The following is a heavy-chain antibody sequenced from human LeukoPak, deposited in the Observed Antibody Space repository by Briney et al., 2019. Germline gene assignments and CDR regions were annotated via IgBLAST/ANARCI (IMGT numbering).Heavy chain of an antibody. CDR2: INAGNGST. V-gene: IGHV1-3*01. D-gene: IGHD3-10*01. J-gene: IGHJ4*02. Sequence: GASVKVSCKASGDTFTNYGIHWVRQAPGQRLEWMGWINAGNGSTKYSQKFQGRVTITRDTSASTAYMELSSLRFEDTAVYYCATPYYYGSGSYYNVPLDYWGQGTLVTVSS. CDR3: ATPYYYGSGSYYNVPLDY. CDR1: GDTFTNYG.